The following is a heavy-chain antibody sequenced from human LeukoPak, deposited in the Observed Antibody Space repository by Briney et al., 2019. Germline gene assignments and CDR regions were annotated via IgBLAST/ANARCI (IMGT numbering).Heavy chain of an antibody. Sequence: PGGSLRLSCAASGFTFSSYWMSWVRQAPGKGLEWVANIKQDGSEKYYVDSVKGRFTISRDNAKNSLYLQMNSLRAEDTAVYYCAKGSYGSGSYRFDYWGQGTLVTVSS. CDR1: GFTFSSYW. J-gene: IGHJ4*02. D-gene: IGHD3-10*01. CDR3: AKGSYGSGSYRFDY. CDR2: IKQDGSEK. V-gene: IGHV3-7*01.